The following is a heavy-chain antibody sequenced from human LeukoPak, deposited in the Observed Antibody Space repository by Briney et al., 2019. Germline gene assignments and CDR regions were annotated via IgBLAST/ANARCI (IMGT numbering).Heavy chain of an antibody. V-gene: IGHV3-11*01. CDR1: GFPFSDYS. CDR3: ARDGNAYGYYDH. D-gene: IGHD3-22*01. Sequence: GGSLRLSCAASGFPFSDYSVSWIRQAPGKGLEWLSYISRSGSSIYYADSVKGRFAISRDNANNSLYLQMNSLRAEDTAVYYCARDGNAYGYYDHWGQGTLVAVSS. CDR2: ISRSGSSI. J-gene: IGHJ4*02.